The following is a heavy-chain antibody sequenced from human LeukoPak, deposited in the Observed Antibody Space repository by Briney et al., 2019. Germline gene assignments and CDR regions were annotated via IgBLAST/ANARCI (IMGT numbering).Heavy chain of an antibody. D-gene: IGHD3-22*01. CDR1: GFTFSNAW. CDR3: LASSITMIVVVIANAFDI. Sequence: VGSLRLSCAASGFTFSNAWMSWVHQAPGKGLEWVGRIKSKTDGGTTDYAAPVKGRFTISRDDSKNTLYLQMNSLKTEDRAVYYCLASSITMIVVVIANAFDIWGQGTMVTVSS. J-gene: IGHJ3*02. V-gene: IGHV3-15*01. CDR2: IKSKTDGGTT.